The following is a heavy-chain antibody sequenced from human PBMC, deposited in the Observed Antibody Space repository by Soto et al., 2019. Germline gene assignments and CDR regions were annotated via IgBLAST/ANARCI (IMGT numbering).Heavy chain of an antibody. V-gene: IGHV1-18*01. J-gene: IGHJ4*02. Sequence: ASVKVYCKASGYTFTSYGISWGRQAPGQGLEWMGWISAYNGNTNYAQKLQGRVTMTTDTSTSTAYMELRSLRSDDTAVYYCAKDLDGDFWSGQSPDYWGQGTLVTVSS. CDR2: ISAYNGNT. CDR1: GYTFTSYG. D-gene: IGHD3-3*01. CDR3: AKDLDGDFWSGQSPDY.